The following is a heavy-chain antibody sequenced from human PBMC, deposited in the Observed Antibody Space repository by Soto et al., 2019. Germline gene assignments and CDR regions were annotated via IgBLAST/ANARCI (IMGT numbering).Heavy chain of an antibody. Sequence: EVQLFESGGGLVEPGESLRLSCAASGFIFKDFAMSWVRQAPGKGLEWVSTITTSDDIAYSDDSVRGRFTISRDNSANTVFLQMSSLRGDDTATYYCTKGDSSGYFDPSTGYSTPDHWGQGTLVTVSS. CDR2: ITTSDDIA. V-gene: IGHV3-23*01. CDR3: TKGDSSGYFDPSTGYSTPDH. CDR1: GFIFKDFA. J-gene: IGHJ5*02. D-gene: IGHD3-3*01.